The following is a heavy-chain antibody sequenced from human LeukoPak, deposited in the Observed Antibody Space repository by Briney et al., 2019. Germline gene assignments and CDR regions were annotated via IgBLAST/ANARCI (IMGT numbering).Heavy chain of an antibody. CDR1: GFTFSSYG. CDR2: IGFDGSTE. V-gene: IGHV3-33*08. Sequence: QSGGSLRLSCAASGFTFSSYGMHWVRQAPGKGLEWVAGIGFDGSTEYYADSVKGRFTISRDNPKNTLYLQMNSLRAEDTAVYYCARFEGYYNGFDVWGQGTTVTVSS. J-gene: IGHJ6*02. CDR3: ARFEGYYNGFDV. D-gene: IGHD3-16*01.